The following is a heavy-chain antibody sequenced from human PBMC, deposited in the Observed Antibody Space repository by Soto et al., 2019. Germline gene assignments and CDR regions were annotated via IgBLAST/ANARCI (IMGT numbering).Heavy chain of an antibody. D-gene: IGHD5-12*01. V-gene: IGHV4-34*01. CDR2: INHSGST. CDR3: AREAGVEMATITDYYYYGMDV. Sequence: SETLSLTCAVSGGSISSGGYYWSWIRQPPGKGLEWIGEINHSGSTNYNPSLKSRVTISVDTSKNQFSLKLSSVTAADTAVYYCAREAGVEMATITDYYYYGMDVWGQGTTVTVSS. CDR1: GGSISSGGYY. J-gene: IGHJ6*02.